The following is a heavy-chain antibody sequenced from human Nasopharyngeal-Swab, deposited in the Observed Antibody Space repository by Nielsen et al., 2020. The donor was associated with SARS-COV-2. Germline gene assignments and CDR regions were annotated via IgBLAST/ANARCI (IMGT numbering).Heavy chain of an antibody. J-gene: IGHJ6*02. CDR1: GFTFSDYY. CDR3: ARVYGDYVDYYYYGMDV. CDR2: INHSGST. D-gene: IGHD4-17*01. V-gene: IGHV4-34*01. Sequence: GSLRLSCAASGFTFSDYYMSWIRQPPGKGLEWIGEINHSGSTNYNPSLKSRVTISVDTSKNQFSLKLSSVTAADTAVYYCARVYGDYVDYYYYGMDVWGQGTTVTVSS.